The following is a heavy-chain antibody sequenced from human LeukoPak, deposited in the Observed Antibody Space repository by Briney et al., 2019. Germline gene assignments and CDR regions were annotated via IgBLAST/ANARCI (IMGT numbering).Heavy chain of an antibody. Sequence: SETLSLTCGVSGDSFSTSYWTWIRQPAGKGLEWIGRIYTSGSTNYNPSLKSRVTMSIDTSKKQFSLKLSSVTAADTAVYYCARDLGYDSSGYHYWGQGTLVTVSS. J-gene: IGHJ4*02. CDR2: IYTSGST. V-gene: IGHV4-4*07. CDR3: ARDLGYDSSGYHY. D-gene: IGHD3-22*01. CDR1: GDSFSTSY.